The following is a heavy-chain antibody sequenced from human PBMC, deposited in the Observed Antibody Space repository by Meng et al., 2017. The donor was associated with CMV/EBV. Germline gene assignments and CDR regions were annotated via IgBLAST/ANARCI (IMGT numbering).Heavy chain of an antibody. CDR1: GGSISSSSYY. V-gene: IGHV4-39*07. J-gene: IGHJ4*02. CDR3: ARDRSGYDFWSGYYGYFDY. Sequence: SETLSLTCTVSGGSISSSSYYWGWIRQPPGKGLEWIGSIYYSGSTYYNPSLKSRVTISVDTSKNQFSLKLSPVTAADTAVYYCARDRSGYDFWSGYYGYFDYWGQGTLVTVSS. CDR2: IYYSGST. D-gene: IGHD3-3*01.